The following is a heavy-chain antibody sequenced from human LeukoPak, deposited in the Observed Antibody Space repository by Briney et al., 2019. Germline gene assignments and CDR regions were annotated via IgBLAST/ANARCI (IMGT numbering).Heavy chain of an antibody. J-gene: IGHJ3*02. CDR3: ARGRYCSSTSCYESAFDI. CDR1: GGSISSGDYY. D-gene: IGHD2-2*01. V-gene: IGHV4-30-4*08. Sequence: PSETLSLTCTVSGGSISSGDYYWSWIRQPPGKGLEWIGYIYYSGNTYYNPSLKGRVTISVDTSKNQFSLKLSSVTAADTAVYYCARGRYCSSTSCYESAFDIWGQGTMVTVSS. CDR2: IYYSGNT.